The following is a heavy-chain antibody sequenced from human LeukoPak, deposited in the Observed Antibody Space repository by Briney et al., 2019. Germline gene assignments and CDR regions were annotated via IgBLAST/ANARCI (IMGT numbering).Heavy chain of an antibody. D-gene: IGHD3-16*02. CDR3: AKATYYDYVWGSYRSPIWDY. J-gene: IGHJ4*02. CDR2: ISGSGGST. V-gene: IGHV3-23*01. Sequence: PGGSLRLSCAASGFTFSSYAMSWVRQAPGKGLEWVSAISGSGGSTYYADSVKGRFTISRDNSKNTLYLQMNSLRAEDTAVYYCAKATYYDYVWGSYRSPIWDYWGQGTLVTVSS. CDR1: GFTFSSYA.